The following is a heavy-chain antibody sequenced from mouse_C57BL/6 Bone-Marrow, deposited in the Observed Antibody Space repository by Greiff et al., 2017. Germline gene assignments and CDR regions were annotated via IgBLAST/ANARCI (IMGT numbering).Heavy chain of an antibody. V-gene: IGHV5-17*01. CDR3: ARGITGGFAY. D-gene: IGHD1-1*01. CDR1: GFTFSDYG. CDR2: ISSGSSTI. Sequence: EVHLVESGGGLVKPGGSLKLSCAASGFTFSDYGMHWVRQAPEKGLEWVAYISSGSSTIYSADTVKGRFTISRDNAKNTLFLQMTSLRSEDTAMYYCARGITGGFAYWGQGTLVTVSA. J-gene: IGHJ3*01.